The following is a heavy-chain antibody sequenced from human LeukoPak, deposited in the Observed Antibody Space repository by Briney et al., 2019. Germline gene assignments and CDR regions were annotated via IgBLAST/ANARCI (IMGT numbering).Heavy chain of an antibody. V-gene: IGHV3-9*03. CDR1: GFTFDDYA. D-gene: IGHD3-16*01. CDR3: AKGGLGDALDI. J-gene: IGHJ3*02. CDR2: ISWNSGSI. Sequence: PGRSLRLSCAASGFTFDDYAMRWVRQAPGKGLKWVSGISWNSGSIGYADSVKGRFTISRDNAKNSLYLQMNSLRAEDMALYYCAKGGLGDALDIWGQGTMVTVSS.